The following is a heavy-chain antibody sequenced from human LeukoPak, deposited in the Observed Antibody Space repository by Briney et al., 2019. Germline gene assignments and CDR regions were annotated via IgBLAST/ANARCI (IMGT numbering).Heavy chain of an antibody. V-gene: IGHV4-59*01. J-gene: IGHJ4*02. CDR1: GASIRSNY. CDR3: ARESGYGFHY. CDR2: IYYSGST. D-gene: IGHD2-15*01. Sequence: SETLSLTCTVSGASIRSNYWSWIRQPPGKGLEWIGYIYYSGSTNYNPSLKSRVTISVDTSKNQFSLKLSSVTAADTAVYYCARESGYGFHYWGQGTLVTVSS.